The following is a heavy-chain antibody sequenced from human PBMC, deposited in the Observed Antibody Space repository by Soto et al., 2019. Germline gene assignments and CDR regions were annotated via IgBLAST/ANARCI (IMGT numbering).Heavy chain of an antibody. CDR2: FSASIGNT. V-gene: IGHV1-18*01. Sequence: QVQLVQSGAEVKKPGASVKVSCKASGYPFTNYGLTWVRQAPGQGLEWMGWFSASIGNTKYAQKLQGRGTMTTDTSTSTAYMELRSLRSDDTAVYYCAREGSPADYWGQGTLVTVSS. J-gene: IGHJ4*02. D-gene: IGHD3-10*01. CDR1: GYPFTNYG. CDR3: AREGSPADY.